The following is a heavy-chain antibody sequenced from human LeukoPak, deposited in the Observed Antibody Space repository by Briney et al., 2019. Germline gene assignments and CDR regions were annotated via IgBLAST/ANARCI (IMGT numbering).Heavy chain of an antibody. CDR1: GFTFSDYW. CDR3: AKVGTWELQRVFEN. V-gene: IGHV3-7*01. CDR2: VGRDGSEK. J-gene: IGHJ4*02. D-gene: IGHD1-7*01. Sequence: GGSLRLSCAASGFTFSDYWMTWVRQVPGKGLAWVANVGRDGSEKNYVDSVEGRFTISRDNAKKSLDLEMNSLRVEDTALYYCAKVGTWELQRVFENWGQGTLVTVSS.